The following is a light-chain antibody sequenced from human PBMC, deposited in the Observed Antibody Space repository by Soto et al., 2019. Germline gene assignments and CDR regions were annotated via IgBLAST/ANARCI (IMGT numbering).Light chain of an antibody. V-gene: IGLV2-11*01. CDR3: CSYGGYFWV. CDR2: DVT. Sequence: QSVLTQPRSVSGSPGQSVTISCTGTSSDVGGYDYVSWFQHHPGKVPKLMIYDVTKRPSGVPDRFSASKSGNTASLTISGLQAEDEADYDCCSYGGYFWVFGGGTKVTVL. J-gene: IGLJ3*02. CDR1: SSDVGGYDY.